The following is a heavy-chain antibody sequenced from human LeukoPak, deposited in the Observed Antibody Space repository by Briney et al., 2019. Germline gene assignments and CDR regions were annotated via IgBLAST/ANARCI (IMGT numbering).Heavy chain of an antibody. CDR2: IYYSGST. J-gene: IGHJ5*01. D-gene: IGHD3-3*01. CDR1: GGSISSSSYY. CDR3: ARLIRITIFGVVTGWFDS. Sequence: SETLSLTCTVSGGSISSSSYYWGWIRQPPGKGLERIGSIYYSGSTYYNPSLKSRVTISVDTSKNQFSLKLSSVTAADTAVYYCARLIRITIFGVVTGWFDSWGQGTLVTVSS. V-gene: IGHV4-39*01.